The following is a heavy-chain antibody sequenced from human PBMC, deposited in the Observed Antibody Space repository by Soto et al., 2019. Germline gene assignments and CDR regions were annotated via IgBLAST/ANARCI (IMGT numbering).Heavy chain of an antibody. CDR3: ARTPPDQYSGHN. CDR1: GYTFTSYA. D-gene: IGHD5-12*01. V-gene: IGHV1-3*01. CDR2: INAGNGNT. J-gene: IGHJ4*02. Sequence: ASVKVSCTASGYTFTSYAMHWVRQAPGQRLEWMGWINAGNGNTKYSQKFQGRVTITRDTSASTAYMELSSLRSEDTAVYYCARTPPDQYSGHNWGQGTLVTVSS.